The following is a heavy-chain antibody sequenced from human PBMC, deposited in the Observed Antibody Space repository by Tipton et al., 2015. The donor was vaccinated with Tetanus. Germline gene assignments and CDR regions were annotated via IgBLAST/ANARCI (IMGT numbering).Heavy chain of an antibody. V-gene: IGHV3-21*01. CDR1: GFTFSKHT. D-gene: IGHD1-1*01. Sequence: SLRLSCAASGFTFSKHTMNWVRQAPGKGLEWVSSISSSTTYIYYADSVKGRFTITRDNAKNSLCLQMNSLRVDDTAVYYCAKDLEDQYYYGMDVWGRGTTVTVAS. CDR3: AKDLEDQYYYGMDV. CDR2: ISSSTTYI. J-gene: IGHJ6*02.